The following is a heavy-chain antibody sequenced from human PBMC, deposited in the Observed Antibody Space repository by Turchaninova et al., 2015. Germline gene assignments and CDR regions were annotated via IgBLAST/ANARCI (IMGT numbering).Heavy chain of an antibody. V-gene: IGHV3-30*01. CDR2: ISYEGSNK. Sequence: GGGVFQPGRSLRLSCVVSGFTFSSYAMHWVRQAPGKGLEWVAVISYEGSNKFYAESVKGRFTISRDNSRKTLFLQTNSLRPEDTAVYYCAREVSWGLEYWGQGTLLTVSS. J-gene: IGHJ4*02. D-gene: IGHD3-16*01. CDR1: GFTFSSYA. CDR3: AREVSWGLEY.